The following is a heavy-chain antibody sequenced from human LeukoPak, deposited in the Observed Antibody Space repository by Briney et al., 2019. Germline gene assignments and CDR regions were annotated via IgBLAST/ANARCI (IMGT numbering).Heavy chain of an antibody. CDR1: GGTFGNYA. D-gene: IGHD3-3*01. CDR2: IIPIFGTL. Sequence: ASVKVSCKASGGTFGNYAISWVPQAPGQGLEWMGGIIPIFGTLNYAQKFQGRVTITADESTSTVYMELSSLKSEDTAVYYCAGGKLFDFWSGYYPMDDSWGQGTLVTVSS. CDR3: AGGKLFDFWSGYYPMDDS. J-gene: IGHJ4*02. V-gene: IGHV1-69*13.